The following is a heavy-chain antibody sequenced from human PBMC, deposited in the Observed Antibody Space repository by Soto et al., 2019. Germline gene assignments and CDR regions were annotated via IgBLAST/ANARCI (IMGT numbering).Heavy chain of an antibody. CDR2: INPSGGST. CDR3: SRDILTGQPLSPTETFDY. V-gene: IGHV1-46*01. J-gene: IGHJ4*02. Sequence: ASLKVSCKASGYTFTSYYMHWVRQAPGQGLAWMGIINPSGGSTSYAQKLQGRVTMTRDTSTSTVYMELSSLRSEDTAAYYCSRDILTGQPLSPTETFDYWGQGTLVTVSS. CDR1: GYTFTSYY. D-gene: IGHD3-9*01.